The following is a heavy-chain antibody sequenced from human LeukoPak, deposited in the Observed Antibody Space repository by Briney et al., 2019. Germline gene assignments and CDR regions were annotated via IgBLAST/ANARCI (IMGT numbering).Heavy chain of an antibody. V-gene: IGHV3-23*01. D-gene: IGHD4-17*01. CDR2: ISGSGGST. CDR1: GFTFSSYA. J-gene: IGHJ4*02. CDR3: AKDTEDYGALDY. Sequence: GGSLTLSCAASGFTFSSYAMSWVRQAPGKGLEWVSDISGSGGSTYYADSVKGRFTISRDNSKNTLYLEMSSLRAEDTAVYYCAKDTEDYGALDYWGQGTLVTGSS.